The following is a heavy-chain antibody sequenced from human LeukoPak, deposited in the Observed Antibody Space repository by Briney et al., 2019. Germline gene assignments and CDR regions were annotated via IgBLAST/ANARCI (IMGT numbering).Heavy chain of an antibody. V-gene: IGHV1-46*01. Sequence: GASVKVSCKASGYTFTSYYMHWVRQAPGQELEWMGIINPSGGSTSYAQKFQGRVTMTRDTSTSTVYMELSSLRSEDTAVYYCATRRGYCSGGSCYTAPFDYWGQGTLVTVSS. J-gene: IGHJ4*02. CDR3: ATRRGYCSGGSCYTAPFDY. D-gene: IGHD2-15*01. CDR2: INPSGGST. CDR1: GYTFTSYY.